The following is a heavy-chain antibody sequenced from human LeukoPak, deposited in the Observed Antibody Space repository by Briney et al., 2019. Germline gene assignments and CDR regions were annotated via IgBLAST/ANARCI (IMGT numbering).Heavy chain of an antibody. Sequence: GGSLRLSCAASGFTFSSYGMHWVRQAPGKGLEWVAVIWYDGSNKYYADSVKGRFTISRDNSKNTLCLQMNSLRAEDTAVYYCARVSGSSGWYWFDPWGQGTLVTVSS. CDR1: GFTFSSYG. J-gene: IGHJ5*02. CDR3: ARVSGSSGWYWFDP. CDR2: IWYDGSNK. D-gene: IGHD6-19*01. V-gene: IGHV3-33*01.